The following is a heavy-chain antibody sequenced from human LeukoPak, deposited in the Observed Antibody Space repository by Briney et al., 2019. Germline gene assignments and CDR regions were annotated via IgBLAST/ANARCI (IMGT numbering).Heavy chain of an antibody. Sequence: GGSLKISCEGSGYNFSNYWIGWARQMPGKGLEGMGIIYPGDYETRYSPSFQGLVTISVDKSISTAYLQWSSLKASDTAMYYCAIPPGYCGNDCSFDHWGQGTLVTVSS. D-gene: IGHD2-21*02. CDR1: GYNFSNYW. CDR2: IYPGDYET. V-gene: IGHV5-51*01. CDR3: AIPPGYCGNDCSFDH. J-gene: IGHJ4*02.